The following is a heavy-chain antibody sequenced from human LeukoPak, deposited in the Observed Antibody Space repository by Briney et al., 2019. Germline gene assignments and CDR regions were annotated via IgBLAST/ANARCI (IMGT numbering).Heavy chain of an antibody. CDR1: GYTFTGYY. D-gene: IGHD2-2*03. J-gene: IGHJ4*02. CDR2: INPNSGGT. V-gene: IGHV1-2*02. CDR3: ARARSSRPRPPTPVGIVVVPAAPQGPDY. Sequence: EASVKVSCTASGYTFTGYYMHWVRQAPGQGLEWMGWINPNSGGTNYAQKFQGRVTMTRDTSISTAYMELSRLRSDDTAVYYCARARSSRPRPPTPVGIVVVPAAPQGPDYWGQGTLVTVSS.